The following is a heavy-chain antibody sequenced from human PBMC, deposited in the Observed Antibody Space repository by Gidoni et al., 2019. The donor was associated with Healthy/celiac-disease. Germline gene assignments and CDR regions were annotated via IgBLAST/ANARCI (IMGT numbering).Heavy chain of an antibody. CDR1: GGSFSGYY. Sequence: QVQLQQWGAGLLKLSETLSLTCAVYGGSFSGYYWSWLRKPSGKGLEWIGEINHSGSTNYNPSLKNRVTISVDTSKNQFSLKLSSVTAADTAVYYGARGRLAAAGRGGWFDPWGQGTLVTVSS. J-gene: IGHJ5*02. V-gene: IGHV4-34*01. CDR2: INHSGST. D-gene: IGHD6-13*01. CDR3: ARGRLAAAGRGGWFDP.